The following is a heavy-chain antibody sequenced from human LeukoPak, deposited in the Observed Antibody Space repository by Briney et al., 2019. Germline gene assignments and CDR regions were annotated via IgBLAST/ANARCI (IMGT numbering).Heavy chain of an antibody. J-gene: IGHJ4*02. CDR1: GFTFSSYS. D-gene: IGHD6-13*01. V-gene: IGHV3-48*02. CDR2: ISSSSSTI. CDR3: ARERGYSSSWSRGGD. Sequence: GGSLRLSCAASGFTFSSYSMNWVRQAPGKGLEWVSYISSSSSTIYYADSVKGRFTISRDNAKNSLYLQMNSLRDEDTAVYYCARERGYSSSWSRGGDWGQGTLVTVSS.